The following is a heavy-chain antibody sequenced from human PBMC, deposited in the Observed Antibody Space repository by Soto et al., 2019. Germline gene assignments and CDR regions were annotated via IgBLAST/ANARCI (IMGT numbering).Heavy chain of an antibody. CDR2: IRRSNIYT. CDR1: GFTFSDYY. D-gene: IGHD2-2*01. Sequence: GGTLRLSCAASGFTFSDYYMSWIRQAPGKGLERISYIRRSNIYTNYADSVKGRFTISRDNANSSLYLQMDSLRVEDTAVYYCARDGGEVIPAAIGGGYRMGVWGQETTGAVSS. CDR3: ARDGGEVIPAAIGGGYRMGV. V-gene: IGHV3-11*06. J-gene: IGHJ6*02.